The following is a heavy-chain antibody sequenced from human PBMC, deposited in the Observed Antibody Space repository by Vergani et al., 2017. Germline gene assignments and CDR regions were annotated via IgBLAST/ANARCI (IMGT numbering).Heavy chain of an antibody. CDR1: GYTFNDHF. J-gene: IGHJ6*02. D-gene: IGHD2-21*02. V-gene: IGHV1-69*01. Sequence: QVQLVQSGAEVKKPGASVKVSCKASGYTFNDHFIHWVRQAPGQGLEWMGGIIPIFGTANYAQKFQGRVTITADESTSTAYMELSSLRSEDTAVYYCARDPRGYGGDPEDYYYGMDVWGQGTTVTVSS. CDR2: IIPIFGTA. CDR3: ARDPRGYGGDPEDYYYGMDV.